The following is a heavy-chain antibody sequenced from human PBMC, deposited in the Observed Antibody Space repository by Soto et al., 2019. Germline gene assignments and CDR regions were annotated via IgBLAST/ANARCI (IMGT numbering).Heavy chain of an antibody. CDR1: GGSISRYY. J-gene: IGHJ3*02. D-gene: IGHD3-16*02. V-gene: IGHV4-59*01. Sequence: SETLSLTCTVSGGSISRYYWSWIRQPPGEGLGWIGYIYYSGGTNYNPSLKSRVTISVDTSKNQFSLKLSSVTAADTAVYYCARDLLRLGELSFSEGPRYDAFDIWGQGTMVTVSS. CDR2: IYYSGGT. CDR3: ARDLLRLGELSFSEGPRYDAFDI.